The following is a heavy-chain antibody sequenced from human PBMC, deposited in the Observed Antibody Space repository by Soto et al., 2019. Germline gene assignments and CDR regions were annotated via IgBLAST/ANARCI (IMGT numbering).Heavy chain of an antibody. Sequence: GGSLRLSCAASGFTFSSYSMNWVRQAPGKGLEWVSSISSSSSYIYYADSVKGRFTISRDNAKNSLYLQMNSLRAEDTAVYYCARDAQFNVQPSLVGYYYGMDVWGQGTAVTVAS. D-gene: IGHD5-18*01. J-gene: IGHJ6*02. V-gene: IGHV3-21*01. CDR2: ISSSSSYI. CDR3: ARDAQFNVQPSLVGYYYGMDV. CDR1: GFTFSSYS.